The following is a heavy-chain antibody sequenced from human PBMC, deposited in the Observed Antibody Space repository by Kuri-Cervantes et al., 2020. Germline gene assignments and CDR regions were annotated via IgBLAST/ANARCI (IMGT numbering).Heavy chain of an antibody. CDR3: ARGSRGRGYYYMDV. CDR2: INHSGST. CDR1: GGSFSGYY. V-gene: IGHV4-34*01. Sequence: SETLSLTCAVYGGSFSGYYWSWIRRPPEKGLEWIGEINHSGSTNYSSSLRSRVSISVDTSKNQFSLKLRSVTAADTAVYYCARGSRGRGYYYMDVWGKGTTVTVSS. J-gene: IGHJ6*03. D-gene: IGHD3-16*01.